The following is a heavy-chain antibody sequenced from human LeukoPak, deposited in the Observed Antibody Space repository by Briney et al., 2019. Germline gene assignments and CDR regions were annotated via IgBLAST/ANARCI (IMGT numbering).Heavy chain of an antibody. V-gene: IGHV3-74*01. J-gene: IGHJ4*02. Sequence: GGSLTLSCTASGFTISSYWMHWVRQAPGKGLVWVSRINSDGSSTSYADSVKGRFTISRDNAKNTLYLQMNSLRAEDTAVYYCARDEGATEFDYWGQGTLVTVSS. CDR2: INSDGSST. CDR1: GFTISSYW. CDR3: ARDEGATEFDY. D-gene: IGHD1-26*01.